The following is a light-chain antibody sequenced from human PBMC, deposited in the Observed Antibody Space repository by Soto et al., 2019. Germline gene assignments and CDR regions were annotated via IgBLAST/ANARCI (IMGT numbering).Light chain of an antibody. CDR3: QQLTAYRFT. CDR2: AAS. Sequence: IQLTQSPSSLSASVGDRVTITCRASQGINNFVAWYQQKPGKAPKLLIYAASTLQSGVPSRFSGSGSGTDFTLTISSLQPEDFAAYYCQQLTAYRFTFGQGPRWIS. V-gene: IGKV1-9*01. J-gene: IGKJ2*01. CDR1: QGINNF.